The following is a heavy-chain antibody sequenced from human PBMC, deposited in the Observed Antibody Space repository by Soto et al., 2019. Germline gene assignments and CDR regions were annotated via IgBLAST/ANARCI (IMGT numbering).Heavy chain of an antibody. J-gene: IGHJ6*04. CDR2: ISGSGGST. CDR3: AKDSDPVSTSGGDV. V-gene: IGHV3-23*01. D-gene: IGHD1-20*01. Sequence: EVQLLESGGGLVQPGGSLRLSCAASGFTFSSYAMSWVRQAPGKGLEWVSAISGSGGSTYYADSVKGRFTISRDNSKNTLYLQMTSLRAEDTAVYNCAKDSDPVSTSGGDVWGKGTTVTVSS. CDR1: GFTFSSYA.